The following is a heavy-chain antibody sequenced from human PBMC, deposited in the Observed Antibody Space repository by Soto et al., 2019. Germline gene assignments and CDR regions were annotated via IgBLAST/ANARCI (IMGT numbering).Heavy chain of an antibody. CDR3: ARDRVRRDNKPYGMDV. V-gene: IGHV4-31*01. Sequence: QVQLQESGPGLVQPSQTLSLTCTVSGDPISSGGYFWTWIRQHPGKGLEWIGNTYYTRTTYYNPSFKSPVSISVDTSKNQFSRKLTSVTAADTATYYCARDRVRRDNKPYGMDVWGQGTTVTVSS. CDR2: TYYTRTT. CDR1: GDPISSGGYF. D-gene: IGHD2-21*01. J-gene: IGHJ6*02.